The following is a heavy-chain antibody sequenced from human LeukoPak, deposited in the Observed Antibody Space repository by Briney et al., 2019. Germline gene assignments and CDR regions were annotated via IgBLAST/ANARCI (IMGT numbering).Heavy chain of an antibody. Sequence: SVKVSCKASGGTFSSYAISWVRQAPGQGLEWMGRIIPILGIANYAQKFQSRVTITSDKSTSTAYMELSSLRSEDTAVYYCARDRIYYGSGSYYPPVAFDIWGQGTMVTVSS. CDR1: GGTFSSYA. V-gene: IGHV1-69*04. CDR2: IIPILGIA. D-gene: IGHD3-10*01. J-gene: IGHJ3*02. CDR3: ARDRIYYGSGSYYPPVAFDI.